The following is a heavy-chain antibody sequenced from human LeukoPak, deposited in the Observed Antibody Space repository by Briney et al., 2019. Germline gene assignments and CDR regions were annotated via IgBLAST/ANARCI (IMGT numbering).Heavy chain of an antibody. J-gene: IGHJ4*02. CDR1: GGSISSSSYY. CDR3: ARDRYCSSTSCSPDY. Sequence: SETLSLTCTVSGGSISSSSYYWGWIRQPPGKGLEWIGSIYYSGSTYYNPSLKSRVTISVDTSKNQFSLKLSSVTAADTAVYYCARDRYCSSTSCSPDYWGQGTLVTVSS. CDR2: IYYSGST. D-gene: IGHD2-2*01. V-gene: IGHV4-39*07.